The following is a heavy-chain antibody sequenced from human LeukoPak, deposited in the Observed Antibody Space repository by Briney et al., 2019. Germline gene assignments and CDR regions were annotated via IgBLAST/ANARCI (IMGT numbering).Heavy chain of an antibody. CDR1: GLTVSSNY. CDR2: IYDGGST. J-gene: IGHJ4*02. V-gene: IGHV3-53*01. D-gene: IGHD3-3*01. CDR3: ARLQFRVALDY. Sequence: GGSLRLSCAASGLTVSSNYMSWVRQAPGKGLEWVSIIYDGGSTFYADSVKGRFTISRDNSKNTLFLQMNSLRAEDTAIYYCARLQFRVALDYWGQGTLVTVSS.